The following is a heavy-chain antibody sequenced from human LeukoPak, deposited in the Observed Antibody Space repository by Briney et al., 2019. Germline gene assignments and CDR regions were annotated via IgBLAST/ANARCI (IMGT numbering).Heavy chain of an antibody. V-gene: IGHV3-23*01. CDR1: GFAFPNFA. CDR2: ISARGGST. D-gene: IGHD3-10*01. Sequence: GGSLRLSCAASGFAFPNFAMTWVRQAPGKGLDWTSAISARGGSTYYADSVKGRFTLSRDNSNNTLYLHMNSLRADDTAVYYCARADSYGSGNYYGMQFWGQGALVTVSS. CDR3: ARADSYGSGNYYGMQF. J-gene: IGHJ4*02.